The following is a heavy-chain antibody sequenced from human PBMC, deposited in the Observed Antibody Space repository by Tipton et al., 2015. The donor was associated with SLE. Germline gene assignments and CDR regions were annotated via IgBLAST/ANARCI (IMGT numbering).Heavy chain of an antibody. V-gene: IGHV3-23*01. J-gene: IGHJ4*02. Sequence: SLRLSCTVSGGSISSYYWSWVRQAPGKGLEWVSAISGSGGSTYYADSVKGRFTISRDNAKNSLYLQMNSLRAEDTAVYYCARGKAGTTTPFGGWGQGTLVTVSS. D-gene: IGHD1-7*01. CDR2: ISGSGGST. CDR1: GGSISSYY. CDR3: ARGKAGTTTPFGG.